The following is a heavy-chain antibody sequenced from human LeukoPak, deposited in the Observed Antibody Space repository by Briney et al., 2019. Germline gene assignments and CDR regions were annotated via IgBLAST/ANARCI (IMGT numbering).Heavy chain of an antibody. D-gene: IGHD2-21*01. V-gene: IGHV4-59*01. J-gene: IGHJ4*02. CDR1: GGSISSYY. CDR2: IYYSGST. Sequence: PSETLSLTCTVSGGSISSYYWSWIRQPPGKGLEWIGYIYYSGSTNYNPSLKSRVTISVDTSKNQFSLKLSSVTAADTAVYYCARSIGTRGFDSWGQGTLVTVSS. CDR3: ARSIGTRGFDS.